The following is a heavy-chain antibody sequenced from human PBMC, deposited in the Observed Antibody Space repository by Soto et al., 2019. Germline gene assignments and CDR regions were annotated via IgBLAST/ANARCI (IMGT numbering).Heavy chain of an antibody. CDR3: ARDTTY. Sequence: QVQLVQSGAEVKKPGSSVKVSCKASGGTFGTYTISWVRQAPGQGLEWMGRIIPYLDITDYAQKFQGRFTIAADKSTTTAYIELTRLRYEDTAVYFCARDTTYWGQGTLVTVSS. CDR2: IIPYLDIT. V-gene: IGHV1-69*02. J-gene: IGHJ4*02. D-gene: IGHD5-18*01. CDR1: GGTFGTYT.